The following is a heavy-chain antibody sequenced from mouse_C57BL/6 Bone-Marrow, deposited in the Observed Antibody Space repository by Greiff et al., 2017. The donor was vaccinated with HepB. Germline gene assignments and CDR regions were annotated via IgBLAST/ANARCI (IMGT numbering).Heavy chain of an antibody. V-gene: IGHV5-6*02. CDR2: ISSGGSYT. J-gene: IGHJ3*01. Sequence: EVKLMESGGDLVKPGGSLKLSCAASGFTFSSYGMSWVRQTPDKRLEWVANISSGGSYTYYPDSVKGRFTISRDNAKNTLYLQMSSLKSEDTAMYYCASRSFFFFPYWGQGTLVTVSA. CDR1: GFTFSSYG. CDR3: ASRSFFFFPY.